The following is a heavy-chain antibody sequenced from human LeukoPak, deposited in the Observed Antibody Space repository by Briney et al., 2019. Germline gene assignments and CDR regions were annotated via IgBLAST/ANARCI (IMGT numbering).Heavy chain of an antibody. D-gene: IGHD3-16*01. V-gene: IGHV3-30*02. CDR1: GFTFSSFG. CDR3: ARGGVDY. CDR2: IRYDGTNK. J-gene: IGHJ4*02. Sequence: GGSLRLSRAASGFTFSSFGMHWVRQAPGQGLEWVAFIRYDGTNKYYADSVKGRFTISRDNAKNSLYLQMNSLRAEDTAVYYCARGGVDYWGQGALVTVSS.